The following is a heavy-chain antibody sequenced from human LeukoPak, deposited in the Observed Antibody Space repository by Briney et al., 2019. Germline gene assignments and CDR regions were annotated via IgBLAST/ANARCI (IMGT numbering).Heavy chain of an antibody. D-gene: IGHD6-13*01. Sequence: PSETLSLTCTVSGGSISSSSNYWGWLRHPPGKGLEWIGRTYYSGSTYYNPPLKSRVTISVDTSKNQFSLKLSSVSAADTAVYYCARHLRQQPHNDAFDIWGQGTMVTVSS. V-gene: IGHV4-39*01. J-gene: IGHJ3*02. CDR2: TYYSGST. CDR1: GGSISSSSNY. CDR3: ARHLRQQPHNDAFDI.